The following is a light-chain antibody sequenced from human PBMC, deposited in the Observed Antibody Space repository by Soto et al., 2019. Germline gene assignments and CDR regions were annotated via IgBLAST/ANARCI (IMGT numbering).Light chain of an antibody. J-gene: IGKJ1*01. CDR3: QHYGSSPQGT. CDR2: GAS. CDR1: QTVDSSY. V-gene: IGKV3-20*01. Sequence: EIVLTQSPGTLSLSPGERATLSCRASQTVDSSYLAWYQQKPGQAPRLLIYGASSRATGIPDRFSGSGSGTDFALTITRLEPEDFAVYYCQHYGSSPQGTFGQGTKVEVK.